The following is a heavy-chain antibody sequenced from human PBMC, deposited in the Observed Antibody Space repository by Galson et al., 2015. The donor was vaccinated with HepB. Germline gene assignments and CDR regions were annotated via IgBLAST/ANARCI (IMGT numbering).Heavy chain of an antibody. D-gene: IGHD2-2*02. Sequence: QVQLQESGPGLVKPSETLSLTCAVYGGSFSGYYWSWIRQPPGKGLEWIGEINHSGSTNYNPSLKSRVTISVDTSKNQFSLKLSSVTAADTAVYYCARDYTTGGGYWGQGTLVTVSS. V-gene: IGHV4-34*01. CDR3: ARDYTTGGGY. CDR1: GGSFSGYY. CDR2: INHSGST. J-gene: IGHJ4*02.